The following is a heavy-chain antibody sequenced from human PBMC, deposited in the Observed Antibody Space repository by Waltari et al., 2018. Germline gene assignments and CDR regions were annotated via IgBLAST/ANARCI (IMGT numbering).Heavy chain of an antibody. CDR3: ASASQRDYYERTGFDY. V-gene: IGHV3-30*03. CDR2: IVYDGSRK. Sequence: QGQLVQSGGGVVQPGKSLTLSCAASGFTFSAYGMHWVRQAPGKGLEWVAAIVYDGSRKYHADSVMGRFTISRDDSKSTLYLHLNSLRTEDTAVYYCASASQRDYYERTGFDYWGQGALVTVSS. J-gene: IGHJ4*02. D-gene: IGHD3-22*01. CDR1: GFTFSAYG.